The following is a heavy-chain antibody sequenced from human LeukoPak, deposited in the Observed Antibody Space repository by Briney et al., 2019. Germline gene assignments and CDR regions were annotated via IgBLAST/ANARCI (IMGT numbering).Heavy chain of an antibody. CDR3: AREQYPTYYDFWSGSIGMDV. Sequence: LSGGSLRLSCTASGFTFSNSWMHWVRQAPGKGLVWVSRISPDGRTINYADSVKGRFTISRDNAKNSLYLQMNSLRAEDTAVYYCAREQYPTYYDFWSGSIGMDVWGQGTTVTVSS. CDR1: GFTFSNSW. J-gene: IGHJ6*02. V-gene: IGHV3-74*01. D-gene: IGHD3-3*01. CDR2: ISPDGRTI.